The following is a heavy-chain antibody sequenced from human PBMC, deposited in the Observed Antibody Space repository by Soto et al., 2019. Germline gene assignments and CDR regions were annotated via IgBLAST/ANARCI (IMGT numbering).Heavy chain of an antibody. D-gene: IGHD2-15*01. CDR1: GYTFTNYG. CDR2: INTSNDNK. Sequence: QVHLVQSGAEVKKPGASVKVSCKASGYTFTNYGISWVRQAPGEGLEWVGWINTSNDNKLYAQKRQGRLTLTTDTSTSTAYMDLTTLRPDDTAVYVGARDPGAASFDFWAQGTLVTVSS. J-gene: IGHJ4*02. V-gene: IGHV1-18*01. CDR3: ARDPGAASFDF.